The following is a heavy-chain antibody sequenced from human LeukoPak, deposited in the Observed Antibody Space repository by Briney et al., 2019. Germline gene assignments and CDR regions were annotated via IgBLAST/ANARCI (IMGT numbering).Heavy chain of an antibody. Sequence: GESLKISCKGSGYSFTSYWIGWVRQMPGKGLEWMGIIYPGDSDTRYSPSFQGQVTISADKSISTAYLQWSSLKASDTAMYYCARGYYDFWSGHYYYYYMDVWGKGTTVTVSS. V-gene: IGHV5-51*01. CDR3: ARGYYDFWSGHYYYYYMDV. CDR2: IYPGDSDT. J-gene: IGHJ6*03. CDR1: GYSFTSYW. D-gene: IGHD3-3*01.